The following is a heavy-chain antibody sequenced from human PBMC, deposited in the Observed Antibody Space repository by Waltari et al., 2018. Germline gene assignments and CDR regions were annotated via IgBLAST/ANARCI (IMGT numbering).Heavy chain of an antibody. Sequence: QVQLQESGPGLVKPSETLSLTCAVSGYSISSGYYWGWIRQPPGKGLEWIGSIYHSGSTYYNPSLKSRVTISVDTSKNQFSLKLSSVTAADTAVYYWARYYGDRGSGFDPWGQGTLVTVSS. CDR2: IYHSGST. CDR1: GYSISSGYY. D-gene: IGHD4-17*01. J-gene: IGHJ5*02. V-gene: IGHV4-38-2*01. CDR3: ARYYGDRGSGFDP.